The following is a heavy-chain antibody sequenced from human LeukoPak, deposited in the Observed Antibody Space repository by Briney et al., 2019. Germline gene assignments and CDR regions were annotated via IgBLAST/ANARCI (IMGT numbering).Heavy chain of an antibody. CDR3: ARIYCSSTSCYDAFDI. D-gene: IGHD2-2*01. Sequence: ASVKVSCKASGYTFTRYGISWVRQAPGQGLEWMGWISAYNGNTNYAQKLQGRVTMTTDTSTSTAYMELRSLRSDDTAVYYCARIYCSSTSCYDAFDIWGQGTMVTVSS. CDR2: ISAYNGNT. J-gene: IGHJ3*02. CDR1: GYTFTRYG. V-gene: IGHV1-18*01.